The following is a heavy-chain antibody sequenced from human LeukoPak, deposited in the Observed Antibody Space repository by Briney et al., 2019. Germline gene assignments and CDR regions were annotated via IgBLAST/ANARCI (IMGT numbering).Heavy chain of an antibody. CDR1: GFIFSSYW. CDR2: IKQDGSEK. CDR3: ARDFAAPIYFDY. J-gene: IGHJ4*02. Sequence: GGSLRLSCAAPGFIFSSYWISWVRQAPGRGLEWVANIKQDGSEKYYVDSVKGRFTISRDNAKNSLYLQMNNLRAEDTAAYYCARDFAAPIYFDYWGQGTLVTVSS. V-gene: IGHV3-7*01. D-gene: IGHD6-13*01.